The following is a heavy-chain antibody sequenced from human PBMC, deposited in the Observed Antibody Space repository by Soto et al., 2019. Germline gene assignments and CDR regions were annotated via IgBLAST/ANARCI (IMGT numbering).Heavy chain of an antibody. CDR3: ARAVRTSGYYINWFDP. CDR2: INAGNGNT. D-gene: IGHD3-3*01. Sequence: GGSVKVSCKASGYTFTSYAMHWVRQAPGQRLEWMGWINAGNGNTKYSQKFQGRVTITRDTSASTAYMELSSLRSEDTAVYYCARAVRTSGYYINWFDPWGQGTLVTVSS. V-gene: IGHV1-3*01. CDR1: GYTFTSYA. J-gene: IGHJ5*02.